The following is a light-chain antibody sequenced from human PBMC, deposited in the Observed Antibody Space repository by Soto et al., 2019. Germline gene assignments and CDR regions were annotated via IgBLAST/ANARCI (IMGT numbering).Light chain of an antibody. Sequence: QMTHSPSSLPASIGDRVTITCRASQGIRHFLAWFQQKPGKAPKSLIYAAYTLQSGVPTRFSGSGSGTDFNLTISSLQPEEFGTYYCHQYTDHPTFGQGTRLEIK. CDR3: HQYTDHPT. CDR2: AAY. V-gene: IGKV1-16*01. CDR1: QGIRHF. J-gene: IGKJ5*01.